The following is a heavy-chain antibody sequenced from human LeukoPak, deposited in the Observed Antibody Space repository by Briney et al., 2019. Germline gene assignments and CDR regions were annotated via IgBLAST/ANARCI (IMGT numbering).Heavy chain of an antibody. V-gene: IGHV1-8*01. CDR2: KNPNSGNS. J-gene: IGHJ4*02. CDR1: GYTFTNYD. CDR3: AREGLDY. Sequence: EASVKVFCKASGYTFTNYDINWVRQATGQGLEWMGYKNPNSGNSAYAQKFQGRVTITTDASITTAYMELSGLRSEDTALYYCAREGLDYWGQGTLVTVSS.